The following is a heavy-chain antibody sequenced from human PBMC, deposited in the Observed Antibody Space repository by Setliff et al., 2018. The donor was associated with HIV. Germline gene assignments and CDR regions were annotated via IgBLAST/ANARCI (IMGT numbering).Heavy chain of an antibody. CDR1: GFTFSSYS. CDR2: ISSTSDYI. Sequence: PGGSLRLSCAASGFTFSSYSMNWVRQAPGKGLEWVSSISSTSDYIYYADSVKGRFTISRDNSKNTLYLQMNSLRAEDTAVYYCAKEPPSRLQLVPHNWFDPWGQGTLVTVSS. CDR3: AKEPPSRLQLVPHNWFDP. J-gene: IGHJ5*02. V-gene: IGHV3-21*04. D-gene: IGHD6-6*01.